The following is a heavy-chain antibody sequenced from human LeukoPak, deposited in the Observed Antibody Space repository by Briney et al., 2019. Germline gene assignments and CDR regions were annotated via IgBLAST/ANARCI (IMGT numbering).Heavy chain of an antibody. CDR2: MNPNSGYT. CDR1: GYTFTSYD. CDR3: ARMGDCSSTSCPLTS. D-gene: IGHD2-2*01. J-gene: IGHJ4*02. Sequence: ASVKVSCKASGYTFTSYDINWVRQATGQGLEWMGWMNPNSGYTGYAQKFQGRVTMTRNTSISTAYMELSSLRSEDTAVYYCARMGDCSSTSCPLTSWGQGTLVTVSS. V-gene: IGHV1-8*01.